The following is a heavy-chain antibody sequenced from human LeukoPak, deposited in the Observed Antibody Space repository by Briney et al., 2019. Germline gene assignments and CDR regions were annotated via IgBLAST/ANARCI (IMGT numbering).Heavy chain of an antibody. V-gene: IGHV4-38-2*02. CDR1: GYSISSGYF. CDR2: ISHGGST. D-gene: IGHD4-17*01. CDR3: ARATVTTEGDYFDY. Sequence: PSETLSLTCTVFGYSISSGYFWGWIRQPPGKGLEWIGTISHGGSTYYNPSLKSRVTISVDTSKNQFSLNLSSVTAADTAVFYCARATVTTEGDYFDYWGQGTLVTVSS. J-gene: IGHJ4*02.